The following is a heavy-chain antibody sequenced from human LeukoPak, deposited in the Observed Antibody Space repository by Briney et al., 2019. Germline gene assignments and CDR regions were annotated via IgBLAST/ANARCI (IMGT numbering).Heavy chain of an antibody. Sequence: GGSLRLSCAASGFTFSSYAMSWVRQAPGKGLEWVSAISGSGGSTYYADSVKGRFTISRDNSKNTLYLQINSLRAEDTVVYYCATHWGDFWSGYYSYWGQGTLVTVSS. CDR3: ATHWGDFWSGYYSY. V-gene: IGHV3-23*01. D-gene: IGHD3-3*01. CDR1: GFTFSSYA. CDR2: ISGSGGST. J-gene: IGHJ4*02.